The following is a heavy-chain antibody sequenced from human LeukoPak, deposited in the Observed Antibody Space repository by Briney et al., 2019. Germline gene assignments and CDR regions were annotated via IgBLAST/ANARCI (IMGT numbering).Heavy chain of an antibody. CDR3: ARGYETYFHY. V-gene: IGHV4-38-2*02. Sequence: SETLSLTCTVSGYSISSGYYWGWIRQPPGKGLEWIGSIHHSGSTNYNPSLKSRVTISLDTSKNQFSLKLTSVTAADTGVYYCARGYETYFHYWGQGALVTVSS. J-gene: IGHJ4*02. CDR1: GYSISSGYY. D-gene: IGHD3-16*01. CDR2: IHHSGST.